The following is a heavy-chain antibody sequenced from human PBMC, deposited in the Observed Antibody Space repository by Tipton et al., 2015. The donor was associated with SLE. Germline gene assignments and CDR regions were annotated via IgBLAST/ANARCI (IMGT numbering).Heavy chain of an antibody. Sequence: TLSLTCTVSGDSISRTSHYWTWIRQHPGKGLEWIGYIYYSGSTYYNPSLQSRLTISVATSQNVFSLTLKSVTAADTALYYCARDYDGSGRFDSWGLGTLATVSS. J-gene: IGHJ4*02. CDR3: ARDYDGSGRFDS. CDR2: IYYSGST. CDR1: GDSISRTSHY. V-gene: IGHV4-31*03. D-gene: IGHD3-10*01.